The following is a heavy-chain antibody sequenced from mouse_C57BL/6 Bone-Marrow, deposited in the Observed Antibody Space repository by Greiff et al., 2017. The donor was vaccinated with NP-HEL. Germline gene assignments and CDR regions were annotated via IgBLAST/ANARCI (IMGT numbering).Heavy chain of an antibody. Sequence: EVHLVESGGDLVKPGGSLKLSCAASGFTFSSYGMSWVRQTPDKRLEWVATISSGGSYTYYPDSVKGRFTISRDNAKNTLYLQMSSLKSEDTAMYYCARHSTTVVAPFDYWGQGTTLTVSS. CDR1: GFTFSSYG. J-gene: IGHJ2*01. D-gene: IGHD1-1*01. CDR3: ARHSTTVVAPFDY. CDR2: ISSGGSYT. V-gene: IGHV5-6*01.